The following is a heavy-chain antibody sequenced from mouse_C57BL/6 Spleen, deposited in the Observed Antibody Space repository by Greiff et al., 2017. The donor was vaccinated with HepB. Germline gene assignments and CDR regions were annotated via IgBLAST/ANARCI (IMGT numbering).Heavy chain of an antibody. CDR1: GYTFTSYW. CDR2: IDPSYSYT. CDR3: ARRYYSNYGYFDV. Sequence: QVQLQQPGAELVMPGASVKLSCKASGYTFTSYWMHWVKQRPGQGLEWIGEIDPSYSYTNYNQKFKSKSTLTVDKSSSTAYMQRSSLTSEDSAFYYCARRYYSNYGYFDVWGTGTTVTVSS. J-gene: IGHJ1*03. V-gene: IGHV1-69*01. D-gene: IGHD2-5*01.